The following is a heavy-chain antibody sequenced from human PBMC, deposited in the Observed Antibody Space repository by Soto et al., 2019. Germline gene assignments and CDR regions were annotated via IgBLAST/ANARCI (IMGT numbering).Heavy chain of an antibody. Sequence: PSETLSLTCAVYGGFLSECYWTWIRQPPGKGLEWIGEINHVGGTNYNPSLKSRVTMSVDTSQNQFSLRLISVTAADTAMYFCVIIRYQLPSSVLWLNPWGQGTPVIVSS. CDR3: VIIRYQLPSSVLWLNP. J-gene: IGHJ5*02. CDR1: GGFLSECY. V-gene: IGHV4-34*01. D-gene: IGHD3-16*01. CDR2: INHVGGT.